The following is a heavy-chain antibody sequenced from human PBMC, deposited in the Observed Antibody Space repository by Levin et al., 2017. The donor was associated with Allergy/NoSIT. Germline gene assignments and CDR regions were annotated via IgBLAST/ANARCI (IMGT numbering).Heavy chain of an antibody. D-gene: IGHD2-2*01. CDR3: ARDLPSTFGPNFDY. CDR2: VKQDGSEK. J-gene: IGHJ4*02. CDR1: GFIFSRYW. Sequence: SCAASGFIFSRYWMSWVRQAQGKGLEWVANVKQDGSEKYYVDSVKGRFTISRDNARNSLYLDMNSLRAEDTAVYFCARDLPSTFGPNFDYWGQGTLVTVSS. V-gene: IGHV3-7*01.